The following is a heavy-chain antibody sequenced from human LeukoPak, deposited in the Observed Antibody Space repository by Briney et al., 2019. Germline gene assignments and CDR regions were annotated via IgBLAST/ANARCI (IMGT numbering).Heavy chain of an antibody. CDR1: GYTFTGYY. Sequence: ASVKVSCKASGYTFTGYYMHWVRQAPGQGLEWMGWINPNSGGTNYAQKFQGRVTMTRDTSISTAYMELSRLRSDDTAVYYCATYDYYDGSGYDYWGQGTLVTVSS. V-gene: IGHV1-2*02. CDR3: ATYDYYDGSGYDY. D-gene: IGHD3-22*01. CDR2: INPNSGGT. J-gene: IGHJ4*02.